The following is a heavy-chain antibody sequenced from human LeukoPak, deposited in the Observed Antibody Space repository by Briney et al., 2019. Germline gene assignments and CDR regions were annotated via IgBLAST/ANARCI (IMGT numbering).Heavy chain of an antibody. CDR2: INPNSGGT. CDR1: GYTFTGYY. Sequence: GASVKVSCKASGYTFTGYYMHWVRQAPGQGLEWMGRINPNSGGTNYAQKFQGRVTMTRDTSISTAYMELSRLRSDDTAVYYCATQRVPYYYDSNGYSLPFDYWGQGTLVTVSS. V-gene: IGHV1-2*06. J-gene: IGHJ4*02. D-gene: IGHD3-22*01. CDR3: ATQRVPYYYDSNGYSLPFDY.